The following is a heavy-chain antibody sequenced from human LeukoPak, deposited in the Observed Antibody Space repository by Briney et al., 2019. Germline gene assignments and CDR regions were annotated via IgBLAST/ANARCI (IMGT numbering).Heavy chain of an antibody. Sequence: PSETLSLNCTVSGDISNYYWSWVRQPPGKGLEWIGDIHTSARGSTNHHPSLESRATLSVDTSTNQFSLKLSSVTAADTAVYYCARGRGWLPDCWGQGTLVTVSP. CDR2: IHTSARGST. J-gene: IGHJ4*02. V-gene: IGHV4-4*09. CDR1: GDISNYY. CDR3: ARGRGWLPDC. D-gene: IGHD5-12*01.